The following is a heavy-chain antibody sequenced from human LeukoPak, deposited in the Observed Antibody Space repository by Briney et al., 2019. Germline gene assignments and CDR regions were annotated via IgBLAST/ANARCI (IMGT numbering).Heavy chain of an antibody. D-gene: IGHD2-15*01. Sequence: RASVKVSCKASGYTFTNYGFSWVRQAPGQGLEWMGWISAYNGNTNYAQKLQDRITMTTDTSTSTAYMELRSLRSDDTAVYYCARDGGIALGGCNKWGQGTLVNVSS. CDR3: ARDGGIALGGCNK. J-gene: IGHJ4*02. V-gene: IGHV1-18*01. CDR1: GYTFTNYG. CDR2: ISAYNGNT.